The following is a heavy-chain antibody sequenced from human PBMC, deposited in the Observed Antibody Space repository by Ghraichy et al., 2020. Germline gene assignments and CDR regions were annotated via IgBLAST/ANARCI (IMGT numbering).Heavy chain of an antibody. J-gene: IGHJ5*02. CDR3: ARSGGTDFWSGYSNWGAKNWFDP. CDR2: IYTSGST. CDR1: GGSISSYY. Sequence: SQTLSLTCTVSGGSISSYYWSWIRQPAGKGLEWIGRIYTSGSTNYNPSLKSRVTMSVDTSKNQFSLKLSSVTAADTAVYYCARSGGTDFWSGYSNWGAKNWFDPWGQGTLVTVSS. D-gene: IGHD3-3*01. V-gene: IGHV4-4*07.